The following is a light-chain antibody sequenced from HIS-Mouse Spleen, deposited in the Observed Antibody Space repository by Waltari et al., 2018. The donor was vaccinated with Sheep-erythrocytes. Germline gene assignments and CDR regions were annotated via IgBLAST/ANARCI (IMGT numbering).Light chain of an antibody. V-gene: IGLV2-23*01. J-gene: IGLJ3*02. Sequence: QSALTQPASVSGSPGQSITISCTRTSSDCRSYNLLSWYQQPPGKAPKLMIYEGSKRPSGVSNRFSGSKSGNTASLTISGLQAEDEADYYCCSYAGSSTPWVFGGGTKLTVL. CDR3: CSYAGSSTPWV. CDR2: EGS. CDR1: SSDCRSYNL.